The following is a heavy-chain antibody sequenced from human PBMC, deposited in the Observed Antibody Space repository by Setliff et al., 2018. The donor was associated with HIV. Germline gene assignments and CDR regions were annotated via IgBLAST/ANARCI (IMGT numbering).Heavy chain of an antibody. D-gene: IGHD2-21*02. CDR2: VNTKTGNP. CDR3: ATEFLLGDWAFSAN. CDR1: GYIFTNDP. Sequence: GASVKVSCKASGYIFTNDPMHWVRQAPGQGLEWLGWVNTKTGNPTYAQDFTGRFVLSLDTSVNTAYLEISGLKIEDTAVYFCATEFLLGDWAFSANWGQGTLVTVSS. J-gene: IGHJ4*02. V-gene: IGHV7-4-1*02.